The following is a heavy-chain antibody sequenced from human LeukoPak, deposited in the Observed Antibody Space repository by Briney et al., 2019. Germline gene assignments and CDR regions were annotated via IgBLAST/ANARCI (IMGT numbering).Heavy chain of an antibody. J-gene: IGHJ3*02. CDR1: GGSISSSSYY. CDR2: IYYSGST. V-gene: IGHV4-39*07. Sequence: PSETLSLTCTVSGGSISSSSYYWGWIRQPPGKGLEWIGSIYYSGSTYYNPSLKSRVTISVDTSKNQFSLKLSSVTAADTAVYYCARDSSPEAFDIWGQGTMVTVSS. CDR3: ARDSSPEAFDI.